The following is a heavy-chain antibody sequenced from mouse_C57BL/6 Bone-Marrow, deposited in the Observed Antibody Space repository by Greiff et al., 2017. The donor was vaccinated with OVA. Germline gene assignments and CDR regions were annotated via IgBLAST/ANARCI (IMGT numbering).Heavy chain of an antibody. J-gene: IGHJ2*01. CDR1: GFNIKDDY. V-gene: IGHV14-4*01. Sequence: EVQLQESGAELVRPGASVKLSCTASGFNIKDDYMHWVKQRPEQGLEWIGWIDPENGDTEYASKFQGKATITADTSSNTAYLQLSSLTSEDTAVYYCTFPITTVVATDYWGQCTTLTVSS. CDR3: TFPITTVVATDY. CDR2: IDPENGDT. D-gene: IGHD1-1*01.